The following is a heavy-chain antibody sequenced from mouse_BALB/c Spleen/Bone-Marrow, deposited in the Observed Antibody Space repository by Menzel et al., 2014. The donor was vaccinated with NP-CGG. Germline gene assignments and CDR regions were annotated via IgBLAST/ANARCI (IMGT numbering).Heavy chain of an antibody. Sequence: VQLVESGAELVRPGTSVKMSCKAAGYSFTNFWIGWVKQRPGHGLEWIGDIYPKSDDANYNEKFKGRATLTVDTSSSTAYMQLSGLTSEDSAIYYCTRHYGNYDYWGQGSTLTVSS. CDR1: GYSFTNFW. CDR3: TRHYGNYDY. V-gene: IGHV1-63*02. D-gene: IGHD2-1*01. J-gene: IGHJ2*01. CDR2: IYPKSDDA.